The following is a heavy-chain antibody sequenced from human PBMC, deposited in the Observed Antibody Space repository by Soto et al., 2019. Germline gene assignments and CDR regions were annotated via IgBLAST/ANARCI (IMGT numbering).Heavy chain of an antibody. CDR3: ASSVGGCSVNFDY. CDR2: MNPDSGNT. CDR1: AYTCTSYY. V-gene: IGHV1-8*01. J-gene: IGHJ4*02. Sequence: ASLKVSCHASAYTCTSYYSNCVLQATGQGPKWMGWMNPDSGNTGYVQKFQVRVTMTRNTAISTAYMELSSLRSEDTAVYDCASSVGGCSVNFDYWGQGTLVTVSS. D-gene: IGHD2-15*01.